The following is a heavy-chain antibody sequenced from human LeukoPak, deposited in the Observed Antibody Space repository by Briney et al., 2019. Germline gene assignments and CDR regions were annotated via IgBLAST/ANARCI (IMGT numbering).Heavy chain of an antibody. V-gene: IGHV1-18*01. CDR1: GYTFTSYG. J-gene: IGHJ4*02. CDR3: ARDSLSWYPDY. Sequence: GASVKVSCKASGYTFTSYGISWVRQAPGQGLEWMGWISGYNGNTNYVQKLQGRVTMTTDTSTSTAYMELRSLRSDDTAVYYCARDSLSWYPDYWGQGTLVTVSS. CDR2: ISGYNGNT. D-gene: IGHD6-13*01.